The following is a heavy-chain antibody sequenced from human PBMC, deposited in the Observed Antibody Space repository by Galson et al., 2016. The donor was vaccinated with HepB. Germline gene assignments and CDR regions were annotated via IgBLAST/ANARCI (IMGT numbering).Heavy chain of an antibody. J-gene: IGHJ3*01. V-gene: IGHV1-24*01. CDR1: GYRLSELS. CDR3: ATVGYDTLTGYYMGDALDF. CDR2: FDPEEGET. Sequence: SVKVSCKVSGYRLSELSMHWVRQAPGKGLEWVGGFDPEEGETLYARKFQGRVTMTEDSTTDTAYMELRGLGSDDTAVYYCATVGYDTLTGYYMGDALDFWGQGTMVTVSS. D-gene: IGHD3-9*01.